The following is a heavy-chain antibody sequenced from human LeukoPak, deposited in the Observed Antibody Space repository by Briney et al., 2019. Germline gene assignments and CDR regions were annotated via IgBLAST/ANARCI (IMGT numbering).Heavy chain of an antibody. V-gene: IGHV3-48*02. CDR2: ISGSSSTI. CDR1: GFTFSSYN. CDR3: ARDDGRYQSRGFDY. J-gene: IGHJ4*02. D-gene: IGHD1-26*01. Sequence: PGGSLRLSCAASGFTFSSYNMNWVRQAPGKGLEWVSCISGSSSTIYYADSVKGRFTISRYNSKNSLYLKMNSMRDEDAAVYYCARDDGRYQSRGFDYWGQGTLVTVSS.